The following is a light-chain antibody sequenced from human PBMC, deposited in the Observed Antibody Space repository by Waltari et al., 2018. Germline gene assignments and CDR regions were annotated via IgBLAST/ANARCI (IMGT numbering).Light chain of an antibody. CDR2: DVS. CDR3: SSYTSSTTLLV. V-gene: IGLV2-14*03. J-gene: IGLJ1*01. CDR1: SSDVGTYKY. Sequence: QSALTQPASVSGSPGQSITISCIGTSSDVGTYKYISWYQRNPGKAPKLLIYDVSHRPSGVSNRFSGSKSGNTASLTISGLQAEDGADYYCSSYTSSTTLLVFGTGTKVTVL.